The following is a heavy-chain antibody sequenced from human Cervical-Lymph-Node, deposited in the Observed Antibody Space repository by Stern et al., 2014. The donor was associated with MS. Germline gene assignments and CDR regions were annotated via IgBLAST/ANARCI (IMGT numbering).Heavy chain of an antibody. J-gene: IGHJ4*02. V-gene: IGHV3-30-3*01. Sequence: MQLVESGGGVVQPGRSLSLSCVASGFTVSTYAMHWVRQAPGKGLEWSAFLSYDGTQRHSTDSVHARFTISRDNSKNTLYLHMNSLRDEDTAVYFCARGGRGVGLEYWGQGALVTVSS. CDR2: LSYDGTQR. D-gene: IGHD3-10*01. CDR1: GFTVSTYA. CDR3: ARGGRGVGLEY.